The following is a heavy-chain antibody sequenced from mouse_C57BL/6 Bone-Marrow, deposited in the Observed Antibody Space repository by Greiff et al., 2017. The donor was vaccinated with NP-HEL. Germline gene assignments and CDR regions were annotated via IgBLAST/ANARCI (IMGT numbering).Heavy chain of an antibody. CDR1: GYTFTSYW. J-gene: IGHJ2*01. V-gene: IGHV1-69*01. CDR2: IGPSDSYT. CDR3: ARGEGFDY. Sequence: QVQLQQPGAELVMPGASVKLSCKASGYTFTSYWMHWVKQRPGQGLEWIGEIGPSDSYTNYNQKFKGKSTLTVDKSSSTAYMQLSSLTSEDSAVYYCARGEGFDYWGQGTTLTVSS.